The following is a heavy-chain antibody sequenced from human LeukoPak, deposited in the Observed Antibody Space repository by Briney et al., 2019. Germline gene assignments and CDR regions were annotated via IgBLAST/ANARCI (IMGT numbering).Heavy chain of an antibody. CDR3: ARDVTLAPAEPGYSGYDYEYGGNYYYYGMDV. J-gene: IGHJ6*02. D-gene: IGHD5-12*01. Sequence: SQTLSLTGAISGDSVSSNSAAWNWIRQSPSRGLEWLGRKYYRSKWDNDDAVSVKSRITINPDTSKNQFSLQLNSVTPEDTAVYYCARDVTLAPAEPGYSGYDYEYGGNYYYYGMDVWGQGTTVTVSS. CDR1: GDSVSSNSAA. CDR2: KYYRSKWDN. V-gene: IGHV6-1*01.